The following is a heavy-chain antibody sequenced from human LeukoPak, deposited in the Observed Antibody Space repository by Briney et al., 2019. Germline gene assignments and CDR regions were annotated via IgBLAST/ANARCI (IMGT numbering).Heavy chain of an antibody. CDR1: GYTFTSYG. J-gene: IGHJ3*02. Sequence: GASVKVSCKASGYTFTSYGIGWVRQAPGQGLEWMGWISAYNGNTNYAQKLQGRVTMTTDTSTSTAYMELRSLRSDDTAVYYCARRYCSSTSCYDAFDIWGQGTMVTVSS. D-gene: IGHD2-2*01. CDR3: ARRYCSSTSCYDAFDI. CDR2: ISAYNGNT. V-gene: IGHV1-18*01.